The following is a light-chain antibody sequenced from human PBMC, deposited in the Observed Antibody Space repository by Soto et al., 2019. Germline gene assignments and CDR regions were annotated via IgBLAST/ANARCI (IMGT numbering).Light chain of an antibody. CDR1: SSNIESNT. J-gene: IGLJ1*01. V-gene: IGLV1-44*01. Sequence: QSVLTQPPSASGTPGQRVTISCSGSSSNIESNTVTWYQQLPGTAPKLVIYSNYDRPSGAPDRFSGSTSGTSASLVIRGLQSEDEADYYCAAWDDILNGYVFGGGTKGTVL. CDR3: AAWDDILNGYV. CDR2: SNY.